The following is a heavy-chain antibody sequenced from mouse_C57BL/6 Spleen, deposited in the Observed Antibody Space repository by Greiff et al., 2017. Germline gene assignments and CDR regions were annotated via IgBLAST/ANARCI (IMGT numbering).Heavy chain of an antibody. V-gene: IGHV1-20*01. CDR2: INPYNGDT. CDR1: GYSFTGYF. D-gene: IGHD2-1*01. J-gene: IGHJ2*01. Sequence: EVQLQQSGPELVKPGASVKISCKASGYSFTGYFMNWVMQSHGKSLEWIGRINPYNGDTFYNQKFKGKATLTVDKSSSTAHMELRSLTSEDSAVYYCARNYGNFYYFDYWGQGTTLTVSS. CDR3: ARNYGNFYYFDY.